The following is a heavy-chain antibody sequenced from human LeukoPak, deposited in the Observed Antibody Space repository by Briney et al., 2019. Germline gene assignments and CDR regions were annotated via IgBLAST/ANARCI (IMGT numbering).Heavy chain of an antibody. D-gene: IGHD6-19*01. CDR3: AKVKDSSGYVRGYFDY. Sequence: SVKVSCKASGGTFSSYAISWVRQAPGQGLEWMGGIIPIFGTANYAQKFQGRVTITTDESTSTAYMELSSLRSEDTALYYCAKVKDSSGYVRGYFDYWGQGTLVTVSS. CDR1: GGTFSSYA. CDR2: IIPIFGTA. V-gene: IGHV1-69*05. J-gene: IGHJ4*02.